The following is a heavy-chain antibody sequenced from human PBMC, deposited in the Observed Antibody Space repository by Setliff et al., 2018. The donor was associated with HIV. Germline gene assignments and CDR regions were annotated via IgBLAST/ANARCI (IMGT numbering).Heavy chain of an antibody. J-gene: IGHJ5*02. CDR3: ARDGCSGQRCYLFNWFDP. CDR2: INVGSGKT. CDR1: GYSFINHA. D-gene: IGHD2-15*01. V-gene: IGHV1-3*01. Sequence: ASVKVSCKASGYSFINHAMHWVRQAPGQRLEWMGWINVGSGKTQYSQEFQGRVTITRDTSATTAYMELSSLTSEDTAVYYCARDGCSGQRCYLFNWFDPWGQGTLFTVSS.